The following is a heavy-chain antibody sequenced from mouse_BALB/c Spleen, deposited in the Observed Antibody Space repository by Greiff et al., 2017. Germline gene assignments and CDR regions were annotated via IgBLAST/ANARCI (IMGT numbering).Heavy chain of an antibody. J-gene: IGHJ3*01. CDR2: INPSNGRT. V-gene: IGHV1S81*02. Sequence: QVQLKQPGAELVKPGASVKLSCKASGYTFTSYWMHWVKQRPGQGLEWIGEINPSNGRTNYNEKFKSKATLTVDKSSSTAYMQLSSLTSEDSAVYYCARGGNYVGFAYWGQGTLVTVSA. CDR1: GYTFTSYW. CDR3: ARGGNYVGFAY. D-gene: IGHD2-1*01.